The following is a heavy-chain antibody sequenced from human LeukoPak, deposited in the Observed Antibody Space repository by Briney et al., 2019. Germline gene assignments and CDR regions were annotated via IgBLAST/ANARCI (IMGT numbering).Heavy chain of an antibody. V-gene: IGHV3-49*04. J-gene: IGHJ4*02. CDR1: GFTFGDYA. CDR3: TRALSGWTGYSDF. D-gene: IGHD6-19*01. CDR2: VRSEEYGGTP. Sequence: GGSLRLSCRGSGFTFGDYAVTWVRQAPGKGLQWVGFVRSEEYGGTPDYATSVKGRFTMSRENSQSIAYLQMNSLRTEDTAVYYCTRALSGWTGYSDFWGQGTLVTVSS.